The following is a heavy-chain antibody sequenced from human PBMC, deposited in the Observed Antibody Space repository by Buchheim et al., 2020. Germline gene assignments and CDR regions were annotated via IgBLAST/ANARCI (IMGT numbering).Heavy chain of an antibody. D-gene: IGHD2-2*01. Sequence: VQLVESGGGLVQPGGSLKLSCAASGFTFSGSAMHWVRQASGKGLEWVGRIRSKANSYATAYAASVKGRFTISRDDSKNTAYLQMNSLKTEDTAVYYCTRSVEVVPAAQRKHMDVWGKGTT. CDR1: GFTFSGSA. V-gene: IGHV3-73*02. CDR2: IRSKANSYAT. J-gene: IGHJ6*03. CDR3: TRSVEVVPAAQRKHMDV.